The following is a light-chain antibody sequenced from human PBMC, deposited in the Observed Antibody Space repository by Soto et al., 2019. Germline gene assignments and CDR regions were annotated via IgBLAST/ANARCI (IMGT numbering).Light chain of an antibody. Sequence: QSVLTQPASVSGSPGQSITISCTGTSSDVGGYKYVSWYQHHPGKAPKLMIYEVSNRPSGVSNRFSGSKSGNTASLTISGLQAEDEADYYCSSYTTSSTWVFGRGTKLTVL. J-gene: IGLJ3*02. V-gene: IGLV2-14*01. CDR1: SSDVGGYKY. CDR3: SSYTTSSTWV. CDR2: EVS.